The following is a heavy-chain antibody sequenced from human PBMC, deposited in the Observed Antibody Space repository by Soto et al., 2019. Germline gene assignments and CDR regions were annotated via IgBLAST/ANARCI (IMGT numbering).Heavy chain of an antibody. CDR2: IYSSAST. J-gene: IGHJ2*01. CDR3: AREIMPLTNDWYFDL. CDR1: GGSISSGGYY. V-gene: IGHV4-30-4*08. Sequence: SGTLSLTCTVSGGSISSGGYYWSWIRQHPGKGLEWIGYIYSSASTYSTPSLKSRVTISVDTPKTQFSLRLSSVTAADTAVYYCAREIMPLTNDWYFDLWGRGTLVTVSS. D-gene: IGHD2-8*01.